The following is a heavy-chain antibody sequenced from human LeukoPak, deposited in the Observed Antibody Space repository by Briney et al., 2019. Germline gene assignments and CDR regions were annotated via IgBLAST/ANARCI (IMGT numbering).Heavy chain of an antibody. CDR3: ANPYSSVTTR. CDR2: ISGSGGSA. V-gene: IGHV3-23*01. J-gene: IGHJ4*02. D-gene: IGHD4-17*01. CDR1: GFTFSTYA. Sequence: GGSLRLSCAASGFTFSTYAMNWVRQAPGKGLEWVSGISGSGGSAYYTDSVKGRFTISRDDSKNTLYLHMNSLRAEDTAVYYCANPYSSVTTRWGQGTLVRVSS.